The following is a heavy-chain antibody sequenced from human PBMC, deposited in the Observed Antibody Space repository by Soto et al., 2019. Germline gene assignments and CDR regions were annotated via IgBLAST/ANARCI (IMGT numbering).Heavy chain of an antibody. V-gene: IGHV1-18*01. CDR2: ISAYNGNT. CDR1: GYTFTSYG. J-gene: IGHJ5*02. D-gene: IGHD2-15*01. CDR3: ARVNLVVVVAATHRWFDP. Sequence: ASVKVSCKASGYTFTSYGISWVRQAPGQGLEWMGWISAYNGNTNYAQKLQGRVTMTTDISTSTAYMELRSLRSDDTAVYYCARVNLVVVVAATHRWFDPWGQGTLVTVSS.